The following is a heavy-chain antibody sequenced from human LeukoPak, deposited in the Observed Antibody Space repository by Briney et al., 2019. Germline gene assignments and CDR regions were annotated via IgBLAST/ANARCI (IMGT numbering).Heavy chain of an antibody. CDR3: AREPLRGYSYGYGFYYYGMDV. J-gene: IGHJ6*02. CDR2: INPNSGGT. Sequence: ASVKVSCKASGYTFTGYYMHWVRQAPGQGLEWMGWINPNSGGTNYAQKFQGRVTMTRDTSISTAYMELSRLRSDDTVVYYCAREPLRGYSYGYGFYYYGMDVWGQGTTVTVSS. D-gene: IGHD5-18*01. CDR1: GYTFTGYY. V-gene: IGHV1-2*02.